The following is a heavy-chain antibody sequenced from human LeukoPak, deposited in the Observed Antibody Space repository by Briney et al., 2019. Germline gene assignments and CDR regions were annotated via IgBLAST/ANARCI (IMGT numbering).Heavy chain of an antibody. CDR1: GGSFSGYY. CDR2: INHSGST. Sequence: PSEXXSLTCAVYGGSFSGYYWSWIRQPPGKGLEWIGEINHSGSTNYNPSLTSRVTISVDTSKNQFSLKLSSVTAADTAVYYCARNPAAPWRSYNWFDPWGQGTLVTVSS. V-gene: IGHV4-34*01. CDR3: ARNPAAPWRSYNWFDP. D-gene: IGHD2-2*01. J-gene: IGHJ5*02.